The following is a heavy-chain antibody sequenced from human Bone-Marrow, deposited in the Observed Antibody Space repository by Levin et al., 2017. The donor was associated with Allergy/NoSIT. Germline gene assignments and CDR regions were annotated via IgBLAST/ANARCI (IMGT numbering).Heavy chain of an antibody. J-gene: IGHJ4*02. V-gene: IGHV4-31*03. Sequence: SETLSLTCTVSGGSLRSPSYYWTWFRQHPRKGLEWIGNVYYSGSTYYNPALKSRVRISVDTSQNQFSLRLTSVSAADTAVYLCARNWDESHNGNGNYFDYWGQGALVTVSS. CDR2: VYYSGST. CDR1: GGSLRSPSYY. CDR3: ARNWDESHNGNGNYFDY. D-gene: IGHD1-1*01.